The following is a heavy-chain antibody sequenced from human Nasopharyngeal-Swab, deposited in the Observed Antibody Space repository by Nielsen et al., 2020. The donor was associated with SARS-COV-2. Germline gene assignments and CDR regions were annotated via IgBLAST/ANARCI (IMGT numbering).Heavy chain of an antibody. V-gene: IGHV4-38-2*02. CDR1: GYSISSGYY. D-gene: IGHD4-23*01. CDR3: ARDNTVVTSEGVDI. CDR2: IYHSGST. Sequence: SETLSLTCTVSGYSISSGYYWGWIRQPPGKGLEWIGSIYHSGSTYYNPSLKSRVTISVDTSKNQFSLKLSSVTAADTAVYYCARDNTVVTSEGVDIWGQGTMVTVSS. J-gene: IGHJ3*02.